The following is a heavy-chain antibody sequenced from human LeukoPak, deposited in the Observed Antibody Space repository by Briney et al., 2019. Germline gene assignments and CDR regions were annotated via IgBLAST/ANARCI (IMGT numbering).Heavy chain of an antibody. CDR2: ISAYNGNT. CDR3: ARVADNYDILTGYFTSYYYYGMDV. J-gene: IGHJ6*02. Sequence: ASVKVSCKASGYTFTSYGISWVRQAPGQELEWMGWISAYNGNTNYAQKLQGRVTMTTDTSTSTAYMELRSLRSDDTAVYYCARVADNYDILTGYFTSYYYYGMDVWGQGTTVTVSS. D-gene: IGHD3-9*01. V-gene: IGHV1-18*01. CDR1: GYTFTSYG.